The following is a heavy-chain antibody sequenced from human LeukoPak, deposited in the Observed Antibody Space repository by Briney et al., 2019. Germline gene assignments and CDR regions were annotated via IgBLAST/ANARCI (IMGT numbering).Heavy chain of an antibody. Sequence: GGSLRLSCAASGFTFSSYAMSWVRQAPGKGLEWVSAISGSGGSTYYADSVKGRFTISRDNSKNTLYLQMNSLRAEDTAVYYCALRITIFGVVSDYWGQGTLVTVSS. D-gene: IGHD3-3*01. CDR3: ALRITIFGVVSDY. J-gene: IGHJ4*02. CDR1: GFTFSSYA. CDR2: ISGSGGST. V-gene: IGHV3-23*01.